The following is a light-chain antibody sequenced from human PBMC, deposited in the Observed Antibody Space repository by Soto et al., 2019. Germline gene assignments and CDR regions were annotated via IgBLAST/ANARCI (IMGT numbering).Light chain of an antibody. CDR3: QQYGSSPRT. V-gene: IGKV3-20*01. CDR2: DSS. Sequence: EIVLTQSPGTLSLSPGERATLSCRASQSVSSSYLAWYQQKPGQAPRLLIYDSSSRATGIPDRFSGSGSGPDFTLTIRSLEPEDFALYYCQQYGSSPRTFGQGTKVEIK. CDR1: QSVSSSY. J-gene: IGKJ1*01.